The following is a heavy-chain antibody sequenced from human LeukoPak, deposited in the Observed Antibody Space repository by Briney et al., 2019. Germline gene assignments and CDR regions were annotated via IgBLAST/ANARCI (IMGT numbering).Heavy chain of an antibody. V-gene: IGHV1-8*03. J-gene: IGHJ5*02. D-gene: IGHD3-10*01. CDR1: GYTFTSYD. CDR3: ARGWFGESTDTFDP. Sequence: ASVKVSCKASGYTFTSYDINWVRQATGQGLEWMGWMNPNSGNTGYAQKFQGRVTITRNTSISTAYMELSSLRSEDTAVYYCARGWFGESTDTFDPWGQGTLVTVSS. CDR2: MNPNSGNT.